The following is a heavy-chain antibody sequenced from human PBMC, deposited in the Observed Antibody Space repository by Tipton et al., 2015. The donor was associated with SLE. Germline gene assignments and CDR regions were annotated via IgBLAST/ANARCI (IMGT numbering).Heavy chain of an antibody. D-gene: IGHD3-10*01. CDR3: ARDRVRGVIHY. V-gene: IGHV4-39*07. CDR1: GDSISSINSY. J-gene: IGHJ4*02. Sequence: TLSLTCTVSGDSISSINSYWAWIRQPPGKGPEWIGSIFQTGSTYYNPSLKSRVTMSVDTSKNQFSLKLNSVTAADTATYFCARDRVRGVIHYWGQGTLVTVSS. CDR2: IFQTGST.